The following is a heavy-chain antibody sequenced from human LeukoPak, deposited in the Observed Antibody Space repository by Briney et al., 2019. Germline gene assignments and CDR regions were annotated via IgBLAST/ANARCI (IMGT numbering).Heavy chain of an antibody. Sequence: SETLSLTCTVSGGSISSSSYYWGWIRQPPGKGLEWIGSIYYSGSTYYNPSLKSRVTISVDTSKNQVSLKLSSVTAADTAVYYCASAGYSSSWYNYWGQGTLVPVSS. V-gene: IGHV4-39*01. CDR3: ASAGYSSSWYNY. J-gene: IGHJ4*02. CDR1: GGSISSSSYY. CDR2: IYYSGST. D-gene: IGHD6-13*01.